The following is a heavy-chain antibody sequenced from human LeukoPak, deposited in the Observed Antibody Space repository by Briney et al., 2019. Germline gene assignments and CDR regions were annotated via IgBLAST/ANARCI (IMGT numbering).Heavy chain of an antibody. Sequence: ASVKVSCKTSGGTFSNYAVTWVRQAPGQGLEWMGRIIPVLGMANYAQKFQGGVIITADESTRTAYIELTSLRSEDTALYFCAREGPTFYYDSGRDPSFDYWGQGTLVTVSS. CDR1: GGTFSNYA. CDR2: IIPVLGMA. D-gene: IGHD3-10*01. CDR3: AREGPTFYYDSGRDPSFDY. V-gene: IGHV1-69*04. J-gene: IGHJ4*02.